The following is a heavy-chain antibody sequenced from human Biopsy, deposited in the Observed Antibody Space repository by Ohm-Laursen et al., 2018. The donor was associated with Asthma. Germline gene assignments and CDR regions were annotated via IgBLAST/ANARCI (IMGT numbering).Heavy chain of an antibody. CDR3: ARKAGSCISRTCYSLDF. CDR2: INSVFGIT. Sequence: SSVKVSCNSLGGTFNTYVIGWVRQAPGQGLEWMGGINSVFGITTYPQKFQDRVTITADDSTSTVYMELSSLRPEDTAVYYCARKAGSCISRTCYSLDFWGQGTLVTVSS. D-gene: IGHD2-2*01. CDR1: GGTFNTYV. V-gene: IGHV1-69*01. J-gene: IGHJ4*02.